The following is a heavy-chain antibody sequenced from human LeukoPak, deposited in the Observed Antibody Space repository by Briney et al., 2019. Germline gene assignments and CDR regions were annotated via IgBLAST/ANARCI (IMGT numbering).Heavy chain of an antibody. CDR3: ARGLAVVVPAAIHWFDP. Sequence: ASVKVSCKASGYTITSYDINWARQATGQGLEWMGWMNPNSGNTGYAQKFQGRVTITRNTSISTAYMELSSRRSEDTAVYYCARGLAVVVPAAIHWFDPWGQGTLVTVSS. CDR1: GYTITSYD. D-gene: IGHD2-2*01. J-gene: IGHJ5*02. CDR2: MNPNSGNT. V-gene: IGHV1-8*03.